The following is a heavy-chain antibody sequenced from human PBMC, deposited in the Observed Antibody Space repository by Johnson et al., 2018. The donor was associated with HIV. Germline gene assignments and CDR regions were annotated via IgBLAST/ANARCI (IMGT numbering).Heavy chain of an antibody. CDR2: IYSDGNT. J-gene: IGHJ3*02. CDR3: AREGGAAAPDAFDI. CDR1: GFTVSSNY. D-gene: IGHD2-2*01. V-gene: IGHV3-53*01. Sequence: VQLVESGGGLIQPGGSLRLSCAASGFTVSSNYMSWVRQAPGKGLQCVSLIYSDGNTYYTESVKGRFTISRDNSENTLYLQMNSLRAEDTAGYYCAREGGAAAPDAFDIWGQGTMVTVSS.